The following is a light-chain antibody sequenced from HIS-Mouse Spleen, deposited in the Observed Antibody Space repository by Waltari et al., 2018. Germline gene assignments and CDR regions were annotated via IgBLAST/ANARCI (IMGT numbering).Light chain of an antibody. Sequence: DIQMTQSPSSLSASVGDRVTITCRASQSISSYLNWYQQKPRKAPKLLIYAASSLQSGVPSRFSGSGSGTDFTLTISSLQPEDFATYYCQQSYSTPMYTFGQGTKLEIK. CDR1: QSISSY. CDR2: AAS. V-gene: IGKV1-39*01. J-gene: IGKJ2*01. CDR3: QQSYSTPMYT.